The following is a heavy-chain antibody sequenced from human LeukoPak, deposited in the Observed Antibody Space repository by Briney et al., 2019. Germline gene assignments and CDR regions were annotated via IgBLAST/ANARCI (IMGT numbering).Heavy chain of an antibody. CDR3: ARDTHYDFWSAPMPLDY. J-gene: IGHJ4*02. V-gene: IGHV4-34*01. CDR1: GGSFSGYY. D-gene: IGHD3-3*01. Sequence: PSETLSLTCAVYGGSFSGYYWSWIRQPPGKGLEWIGEINHSGSTNYNPSLKSRVTISVDTSKNQFSLKLSFVTAADTAVYYCARDTHYDFWSAPMPLDYWGQGTLVTVSS. CDR2: INHSGST.